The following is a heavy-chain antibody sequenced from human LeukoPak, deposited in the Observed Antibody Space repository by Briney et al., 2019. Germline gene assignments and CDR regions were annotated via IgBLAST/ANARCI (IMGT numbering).Heavy chain of an antibody. V-gene: IGHV3-33*01. CDR1: GFTFSSYG. CDR2: IWYDGTTT. J-gene: IGHJ3*02. Sequence: PRRSLRLSCAASGFTFSSYGMRWGRHAPGKRLEWEIVIWYDGTTTNYADSVKGRFTISRDNYNYTLYLQMNSLRAEDTAVYYCARELGYAFDIWGEGTMVTVSS. CDR3: ARELGYAFDI. D-gene: IGHD3-3*02.